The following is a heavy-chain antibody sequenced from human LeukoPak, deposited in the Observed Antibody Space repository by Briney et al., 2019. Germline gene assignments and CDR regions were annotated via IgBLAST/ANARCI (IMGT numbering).Heavy chain of an antibody. CDR3: AREQLVGTYYFDY. J-gene: IGHJ4*02. V-gene: IGHV1-46*01. CDR1: GYTFTNYY. CDR2: LNHSGGST. D-gene: IGHD6-6*01. Sequence: RASVKLSCRAPGYTFTNYYMHWVRQAPGQGLEWMGILNHSGGSTSYAQKFQGRVTMTRDTSTSTVYMELSSLRSDDTAVYYCAREQLVGTYYFDYWGQGTLVTVSS.